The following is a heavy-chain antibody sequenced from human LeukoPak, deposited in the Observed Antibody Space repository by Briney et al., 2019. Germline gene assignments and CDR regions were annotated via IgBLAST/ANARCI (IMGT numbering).Heavy chain of an antibody. CDR3: ARGTDYGDYVGGYYFDY. V-gene: IGHV4-39*07. CDR2: IYYSGST. D-gene: IGHD4-17*01. CDR1: GFTFSSYG. J-gene: IGHJ4*02. Sequence: GSLRLSCAASGFTFSSYGMNWVRQAPGKGLEWIGSIYYSGSTYYNPSLKSRVTISVDTSKNQFSLKLSSVTAADTAVYYCARGTDYGDYVGGYYFDYWGQGTLVTVSS.